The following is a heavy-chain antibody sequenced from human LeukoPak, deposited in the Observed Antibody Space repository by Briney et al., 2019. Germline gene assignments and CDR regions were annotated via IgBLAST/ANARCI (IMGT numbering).Heavy chain of an antibody. V-gene: IGHV4-59*01. D-gene: IGHD5-24*01. J-gene: IGHJ5*02. CDR3: ARELDGDGGRFDT. Sequence: KPSETLSLTCTVSGDSISDYYWSWIRQPPGKGLEWIGEVYYSGSTHYNPSLKSRLTISVDTSKNQFSLRLRSVTAADTAMYYCARELDGDGGRFDTSGQGTLVTVSS. CDR1: GDSISDYY. CDR2: VYYSGST.